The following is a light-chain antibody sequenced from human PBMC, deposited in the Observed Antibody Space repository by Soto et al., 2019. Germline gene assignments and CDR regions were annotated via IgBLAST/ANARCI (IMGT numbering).Light chain of an antibody. CDR2: DAS. J-gene: IGKJ2*01. Sequence: EIVLTQSPATLSLSPGERATLYCRASQSVSSYLAWYQQKPGQAPRLLIYDASNKATGIPARFSGSGSGTDLILTISSLEPDDFAVYFCQQRSIWPPTFGQGT. CDR1: QSVSSY. V-gene: IGKV3-11*01. CDR3: QQRSIWPPT.